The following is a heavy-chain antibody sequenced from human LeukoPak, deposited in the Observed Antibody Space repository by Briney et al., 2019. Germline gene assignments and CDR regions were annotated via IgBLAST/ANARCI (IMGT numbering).Heavy chain of an antibody. V-gene: IGHV3-33*01. J-gene: IGHJ3*02. CDR1: GFTFSSYG. CDR3: ARVYDISAYYFHAFDI. CDR2: IWFDGSNK. D-gene: IGHD3-22*01. Sequence: GGSLRLSCAASGFTFSSYGMHWVRRAPGKGLEGGGIIWFDGSNKYYADSVKGRFTISRDNSKNTLYLQMNSLRAEDTAVYYCARVYDISAYYFHAFDIWGQGTMVTVSS.